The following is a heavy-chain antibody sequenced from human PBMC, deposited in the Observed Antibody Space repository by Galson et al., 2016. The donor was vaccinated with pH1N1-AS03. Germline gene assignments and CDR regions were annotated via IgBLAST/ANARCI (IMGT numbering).Heavy chain of an antibody. CDR3: ARVPRGPCTSATCPTTYYFGMDV. J-gene: IGHJ6*02. D-gene: IGHD2-2*01. CDR2: INTDGGVT. V-gene: IGHV1-2*04. CDR1: GYIFTGFY. Sequence: SVKVSCKASGYIFTGFYVHWVRQAPGQGLEWMGWINTDGGVTNYAQKFQAWVTMTRDTSVSTAYMELYGLKSDDTAVYYCARVPRGPCTSATCPTTYYFGMDVWGQGTTVIVSS.